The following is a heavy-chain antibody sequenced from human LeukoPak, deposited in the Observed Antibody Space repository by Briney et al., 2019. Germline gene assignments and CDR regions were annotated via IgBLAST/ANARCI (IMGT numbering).Heavy chain of an antibody. J-gene: IGHJ2*01. CDR1: GFTFSSYA. D-gene: IGHD3-10*01. V-gene: IGHV3-23*01. CDR2: ISAGGGST. CDR3: ARGTYASGSPARYFDL. Sequence: PGGSLRLSCAASGFTFSSYAMSWVRQAPGKGLEWVSSISAGGGSTYYADSVKGPLTISRDNSKNTLYLQMNSLRAEDTAVYYCARGTYASGSPARYFDLWGRGTLATVSS.